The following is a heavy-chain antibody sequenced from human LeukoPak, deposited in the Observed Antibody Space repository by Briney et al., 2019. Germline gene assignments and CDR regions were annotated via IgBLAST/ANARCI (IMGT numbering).Heavy chain of an antibody. Sequence: SETLSLTCTVSGGSISSYCWSWIRQPPGKGLEWIGYIYYSGSTNYNPSLKSRVTISVDTSKNQFSLKLSSVTAADTAVYYCARVRYDSSGLDYWGQGTLVTVSS. CDR2: IYYSGST. D-gene: IGHD3-22*01. J-gene: IGHJ4*02. CDR3: ARVRYDSSGLDY. V-gene: IGHV4-59*01. CDR1: GGSISSYC.